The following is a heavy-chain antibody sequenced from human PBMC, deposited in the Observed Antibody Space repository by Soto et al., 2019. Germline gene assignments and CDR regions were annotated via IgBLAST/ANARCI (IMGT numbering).Heavy chain of an antibody. J-gene: IGHJ6*02. CDR1: AFAVSSYG. CDR2: IAYGGSAE. V-gene: IGHV3-30*18. CDR3: AKDERREIQLTYLTYGLDV. Sequence: GSLRLSCAGSAFAVSSYGINWVRQGPGKGLEWVAAIAYGGSAEYYTDSVKGRVTISRDNSKNMVFLQMNSLRAEDTAVYYCAKDERREIQLTYLTYGLDVWGQGTTVTVSS.